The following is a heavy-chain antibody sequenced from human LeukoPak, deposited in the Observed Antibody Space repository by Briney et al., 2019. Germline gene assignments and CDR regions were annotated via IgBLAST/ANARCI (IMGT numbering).Heavy chain of an antibody. V-gene: IGHV4-61*03. Sequence: PSETLSLTCTVSGGSISSSSYYWGWIRQPPGKGLEWIGYIYSSGSTNYNPSLKSRVTISVDTSKNHFSLKLSSVTAADTAVYYCARDGSSWQPHDAFDIWGQGTMVTVSS. D-gene: IGHD6-13*01. CDR3: ARDGSSWQPHDAFDI. CDR1: GGSISSSSYY. J-gene: IGHJ3*02. CDR2: IYSSGST.